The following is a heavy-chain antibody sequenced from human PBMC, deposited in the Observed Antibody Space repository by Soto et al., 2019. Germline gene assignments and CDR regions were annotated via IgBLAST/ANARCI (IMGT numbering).Heavy chain of an antibody. D-gene: IGHD2-2*02. CDR3: VRYGPVTTAIRFNGMDV. J-gene: IGHJ6*02. Sequence: GGSLRLSCAASGFAFGSFTMTWVRQAPGKGLEWVSLISSGSGFIYHADSVKGRFTISRDNAKNSLFLQMNSLRVEDTAIYYCVRYGPVTTAIRFNGMDVWGQGTTVTVSS. V-gene: IGHV3-21*01. CDR2: ISSGSGFI. CDR1: GFAFGSFT.